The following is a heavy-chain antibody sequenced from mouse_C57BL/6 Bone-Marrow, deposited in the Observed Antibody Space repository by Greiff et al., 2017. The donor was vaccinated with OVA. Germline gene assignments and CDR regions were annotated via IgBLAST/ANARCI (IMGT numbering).Heavy chain of an antibody. V-gene: IGHV14-4*01. CDR3: TTYRY. CDR2: IDPENGDT. Sequence: EVQVVESGAELVRPGASVKLSCTASGFNIKDDYMHWVKERPEQGLEWIGLIDPENGDTEYASKFQGKATITADTSSKTVYLHLSSLTSEDTAVYYCTTYRYWGQGTTLTVSS. J-gene: IGHJ2*01. CDR1: GFNIKDDY.